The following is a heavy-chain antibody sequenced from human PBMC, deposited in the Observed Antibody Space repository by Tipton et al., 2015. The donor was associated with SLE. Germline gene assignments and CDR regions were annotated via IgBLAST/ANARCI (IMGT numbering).Heavy chain of an antibody. V-gene: IGHV3-74*01. CDR3: TRGIDPGSSRISDY. CDR2: TNQDGAIR. Sequence: GSLRLSCVASGFNFGAYWMHWVRQAPGKGLVWISRTNQDGAIRSYEDSVKGRFNISRDNSKSTLYLQMNNVRVEDTALYYCTRGIDPGSSRISDYWGQGTMVSVSS. D-gene: IGHD2-15*01. CDR1: GFNFGAYW. J-gene: IGHJ4*02.